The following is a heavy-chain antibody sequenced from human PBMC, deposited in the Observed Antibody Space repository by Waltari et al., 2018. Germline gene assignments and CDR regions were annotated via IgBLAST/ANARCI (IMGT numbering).Heavy chain of an antibody. V-gene: IGHV4-4*02. J-gene: IGHJ4*02. CDR2: IGGSSGST. Sequence: QVQLQESGPGLVKPSETLSLTCAVSGGSISSSNWWSWIRQPPGKGLEWIGNIGGSSGSTYDNPSLKSRVTISKDTSKNQFALKLSSVTAANTAVYYCARVYGSNYVRFDYWGQGVLVTVSS. CDR1: GGSISSSNW. D-gene: IGHD3-10*02. CDR3: ARVYGSNYVRFDY.